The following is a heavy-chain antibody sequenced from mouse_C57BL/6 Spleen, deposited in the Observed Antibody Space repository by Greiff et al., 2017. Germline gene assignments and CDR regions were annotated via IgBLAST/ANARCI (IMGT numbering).Heavy chain of an antibody. CDR1: GFTFSDYY. Sequence: EVHLVESEGGLVQPGSSMKLSCTASGFTFSDYYMAWVRQVPEKGLEWVANINYDGSSTYYLDSLKSRFIISRDNAKNILYLQMSSLKSEDTATYYCARLIYYGNYEGFDYWGQGTTLTVSS. CDR2: INYDGSST. J-gene: IGHJ2*01. V-gene: IGHV5-16*01. CDR3: ARLIYYGNYEGFDY. D-gene: IGHD2-1*01.